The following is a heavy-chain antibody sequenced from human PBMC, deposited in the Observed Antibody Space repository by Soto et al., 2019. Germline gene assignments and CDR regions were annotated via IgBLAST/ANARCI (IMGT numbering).Heavy chain of an antibody. CDR2: IYYSGST. CDR1: GGSISSYY. Sequence: SETLSLTCTVSGGSISSYYWSWIRQPPGKGLEWIGYIYYSGSTNYNPSLKSRVTISVDTSKNQFSLKLSSVTAADTAVYYCARVPRGGEPYGMDVWGQGTTVTVSS. CDR3: ARVPRGGEPYGMDV. V-gene: IGHV4-59*01. D-gene: IGHD3-16*01. J-gene: IGHJ6*02.